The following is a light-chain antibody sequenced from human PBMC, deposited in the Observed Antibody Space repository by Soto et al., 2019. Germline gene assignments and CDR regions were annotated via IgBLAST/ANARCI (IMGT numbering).Light chain of an antibody. J-gene: IGLJ2*01. Sequence: QSVLTQPASVSGSLGQSITISCTGTSSDVGSFNHVSWYRQSPTKAPELIIYEVTNRPSGVSNRFSGSKSGNTASLTISGLQAEDEADYYCSSYIPNSVIFGGGTKLTVL. V-gene: IGLV2-14*01. CDR2: EVT. CDR1: SSDVGSFNH. CDR3: SSYIPNSVI.